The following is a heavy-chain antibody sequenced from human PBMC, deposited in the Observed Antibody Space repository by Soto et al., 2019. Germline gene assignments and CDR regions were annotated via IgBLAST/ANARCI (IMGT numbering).Heavy chain of an antibody. CDR1: GYTFSDYG. Sequence: QVQLVQSGADVKKPGASVKVSCKASGYTFSDYGVSWVRQAPGQGLEWMGWISSKNGNTNFAQKFRGRVTMTTDLSTSTVYMELRSLRPDDTAVYYCAREPPETPPDYWGQGTLVTVSS. CDR3: AREPPETPPDY. V-gene: IGHV1-18*01. J-gene: IGHJ4*02. CDR2: ISSKNGNT.